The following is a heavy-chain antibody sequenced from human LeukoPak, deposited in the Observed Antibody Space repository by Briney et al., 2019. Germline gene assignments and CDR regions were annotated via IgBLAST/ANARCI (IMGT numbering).Heavy chain of an antibody. CDR1: GYSISSGYY. V-gene: IGHV4-38-2*02. CDR2: IYHSGST. D-gene: IGHD3-10*01. J-gene: IGHJ3*02. CDR3: ARLTRGAFDI. Sequence: PSETLSLTCTVSGYSISSGYYWGWIRQPPGKGLEWIGSIYHSGSTYYNPSLKSRATISVDTSKNQFSLKLSSVTAADTAVYYCARLTRGAFDIWGQGTMVTVSS.